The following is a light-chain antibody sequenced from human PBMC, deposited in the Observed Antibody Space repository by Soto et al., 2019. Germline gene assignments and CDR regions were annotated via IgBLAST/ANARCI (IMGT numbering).Light chain of an antibody. V-gene: IGLV2-14*03. CDR1: SSDVGGYNY. J-gene: IGLJ1*01. Sequence: LTQPASVSGSPGQSITISCTGTSSDVGGYNYVSWYQQHPGKAPKLIISDVSNRPSGVSNRFPGSKSGNTASLTISGLQAEDEADYYCNSYTSSSTHVFGTGT. CDR3: NSYTSSSTHV. CDR2: DVS.